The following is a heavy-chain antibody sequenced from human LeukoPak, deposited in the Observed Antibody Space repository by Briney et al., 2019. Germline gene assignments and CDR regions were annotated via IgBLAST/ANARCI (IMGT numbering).Heavy chain of an antibody. V-gene: IGHV3-30*18. J-gene: IGHJ4*02. Sequence: GSLRLSCAASGFTFSSYGMHWVRQAPGKGLEWVAVISYDGSNKYYADSVKGRFTISRDNSKNTLYLQMNSLRAEDTAVYYCAKGISSTSCFDYWGQGTLVTVSS. CDR3: AKGISSTSCFDY. CDR2: ISYDGSNK. D-gene: IGHD2-2*01. CDR1: GFTFSSYG.